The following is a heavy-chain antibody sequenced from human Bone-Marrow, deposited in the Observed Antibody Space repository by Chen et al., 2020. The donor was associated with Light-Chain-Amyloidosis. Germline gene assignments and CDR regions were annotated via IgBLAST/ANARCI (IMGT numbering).Heavy chain of an antibody. CDR2: IYPDDSDA. V-gene: IGHV5-51*01. CDR3: ARRRDGYNFDY. J-gene: IGHJ4*02. D-gene: IGHD5-12*01. CDR1: GYTFPNYW. Sequence: EVHLEQSGPEVKKPGESLKTSCKGSGYTFPNYWIGWVRQMPGKGLEGMGVIYPDDSDAGYSPSFEGQVTISADKSITTAYLQWRSLKASDTAMYYCARRRDGYNFDYWGQGTLVTVSS.